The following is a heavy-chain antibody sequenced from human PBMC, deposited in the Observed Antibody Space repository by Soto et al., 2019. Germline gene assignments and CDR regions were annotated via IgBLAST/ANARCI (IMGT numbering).Heavy chain of an antibody. J-gene: IGHJ6*02. CDR2: IYYSGST. CDR1: GGSISSGDYY. CDR3: ARASPVFTDV. D-gene: IGHD3-3*01. V-gene: IGHV4-30-4*01. Sequence: SETLSLTCTVSGGSISSGDYYWSWIRQPPGKGLEWIGYIYYSGSTYYNPSLKSRVTISVDTSKNQFSLKLSSVTAADTAVYYCARASPVFTDVWGQGTTVTVFS.